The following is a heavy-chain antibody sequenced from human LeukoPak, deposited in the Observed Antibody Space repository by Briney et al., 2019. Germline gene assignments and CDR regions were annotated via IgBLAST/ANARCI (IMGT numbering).Heavy chain of an antibody. CDR2: INPNSGGT. J-gene: IGHJ4*02. CDR3: ARDVDGSGSYYY. V-gene: IGHV1-2*02. CDR1: GYTFTGYY. D-gene: IGHD3-10*01. Sequence: ASVKVSCKASGYTFTGYYMHWVRQAPGQGLEWMGWINPNSGGTNYAQKFQGRVTMTRDTSISTAYMELSRLRSDDTAVYYCARDVDGSGSYYYWGQGTLVTVSS.